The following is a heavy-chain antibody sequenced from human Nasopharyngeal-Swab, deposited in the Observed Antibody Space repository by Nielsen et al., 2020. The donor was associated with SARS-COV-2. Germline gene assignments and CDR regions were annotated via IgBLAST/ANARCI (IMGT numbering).Heavy chain of an antibody. Sequence: WLRQPPGKALEWLALIDWDDDKYYSTSLKTRLTISKDTSKNQVVLTMTNMDPVDTATYYCARIKDSGDDSYGMGVWGQGTTVTVSS. CDR3: ARIKDSGDDSYGMGV. D-gene: IGHD5-12*01. V-gene: IGHV2-70*01. J-gene: IGHJ6*02. CDR2: IDWDDDK.